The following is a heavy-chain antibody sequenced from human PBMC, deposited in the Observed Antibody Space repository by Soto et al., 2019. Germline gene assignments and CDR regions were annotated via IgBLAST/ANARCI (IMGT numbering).Heavy chain of an antibody. J-gene: IGHJ6*01. D-gene: IGHD6-19*01. V-gene: IGHV3-7*03. CDR2: IKDDGSEK. Sequence: EVQLVESGGGLVQPGGSLRLSCLASEFTFNTYWMNWVRQAPGSGLEWVANIKDDGSEKNYVDSVKGRFTISRDNAKNSLYLKRNSLRGEDTAVYFCARDWGTPCRGSAVGYYYHYGTDVWAQGTTVTVSS. CDR1: EFTFNTYW. CDR3: ARDWGTPCRGSAVGYYYHYGTDV.